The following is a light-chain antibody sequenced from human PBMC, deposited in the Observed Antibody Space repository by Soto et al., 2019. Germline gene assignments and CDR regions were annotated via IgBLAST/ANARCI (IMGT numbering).Light chain of an antibody. CDR1: TSDVGGCNY. V-gene: IGLV2-11*01. CDR3: YSYSGTYAFV. Sequence: QSALTQPRSVSGSPGQSVTISCTGTTSDVGGCNYVSWYQQHPGKAPKLMIYDVDKRPSGVPDRFSASKSGNTASLIISGLQADDEADYFCYSYSGTYAFVFGGGTKVTVL. J-gene: IGLJ2*01. CDR2: DVD.